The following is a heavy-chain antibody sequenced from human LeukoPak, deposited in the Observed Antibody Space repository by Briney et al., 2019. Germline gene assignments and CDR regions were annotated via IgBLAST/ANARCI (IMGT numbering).Heavy chain of an antibody. V-gene: IGHV3-23*01. CDR2: LSAAGGGT. CDR3: AKTSSSGWYALDS. J-gene: IGHJ4*02. D-gene: IGHD6-19*01. CDR1: GFTFSRYP. Sequence: QPGGSLRLSCAASGFTFSRYPMSWVRQAPGKGLEWVSTLSAAGGGTYYADSVRGRFTISRDDSKNTLYLQMFSLRAEDTALYYCAKTSSSGWYALDSWGQGTLVTVSS.